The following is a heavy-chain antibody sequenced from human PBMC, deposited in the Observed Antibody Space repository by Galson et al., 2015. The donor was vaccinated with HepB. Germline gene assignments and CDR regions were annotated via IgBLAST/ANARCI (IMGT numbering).Heavy chain of an antibody. V-gene: IGHV3-48*01. CDR3: ARESYYYDSSGYPYFDY. Sequence: SLRLSCAASGFTFSSYSMNWVRQAPGKGLEWVSYISSSSSTIYYADSVKGRFTISRDNAKNSLYLQMNSLRAEDTAVYYCARESYYYDSSGYPYFDYWGQGTLVTVSS. CDR1: GFTFSSYS. J-gene: IGHJ4*02. D-gene: IGHD3-22*01. CDR2: ISSSSSTI.